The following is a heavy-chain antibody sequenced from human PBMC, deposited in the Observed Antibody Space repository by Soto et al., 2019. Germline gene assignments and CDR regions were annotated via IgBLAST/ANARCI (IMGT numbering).Heavy chain of an antibody. D-gene: IGHD1-26*01. CDR1: GFNFNTYF. V-gene: IGHV3-30*13. J-gene: IGHJ4*02. CDR2: IFPNARDK. Sequence: QVQLVQSGGGVVQPGRSLRLSCAASGFNFNTYFIHWVRQAPGKGLEWVAMIFPNARDKEYADSVKGRFTISRDNFNTRLYLQMDSLRPEDTAVYYCARDDEHGSNWDLAYWGQGALVTVSS. CDR3: ARDDEHGSNWDLAY.